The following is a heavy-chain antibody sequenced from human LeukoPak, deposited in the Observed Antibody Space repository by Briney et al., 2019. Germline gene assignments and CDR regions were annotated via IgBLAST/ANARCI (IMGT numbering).Heavy chain of an antibody. CDR3: AGIWFGDEPRYY. V-gene: IGHV3-23*01. J-gene: IGHJ4*02. Sequence: PGGSLRLSCAASGFDFNDFAMTWVRQAPGKGLEWVSSMSGSGDTTQYAPSVKGRFTISRDNAKNLLYLQMNSLRAEDTAVYYCAGIWFGDEPRYYWGQGTLVTVSS. CDR1: GFDFNDFA. CDR2: MSGSGDTT. D-gene: IGHD3-10*01.